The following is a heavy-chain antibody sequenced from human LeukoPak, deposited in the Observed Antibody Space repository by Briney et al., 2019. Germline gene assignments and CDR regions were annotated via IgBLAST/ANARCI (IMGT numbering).Heavy chain of an antibody. CDR2: IYYSGNT. Sequence: SETLSLTCTVSGDSISTSNSYWGWIRQPPGKGLEWIGSIYYSGNTYYNASLKSRVTISVDTSKNQFSLKLSSVTAADTAVYYCARGANYDFWSGYNWFDPWGQGTLVTVSS. D-gene: IGHD3-3*01. V-gene: IGHV4-39*07. CDR1: GDSISTSNSY. J-gene: IGHJ5*02. CDR3: ARGANYDFWSGYNWFDP.